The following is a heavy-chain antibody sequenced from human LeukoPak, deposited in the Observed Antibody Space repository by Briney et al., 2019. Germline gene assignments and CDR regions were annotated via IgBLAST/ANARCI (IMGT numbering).Heavy chain of an antibody. V-gene: IGHV1-69*13. J-gene: IGHJ4*02. Sequence: SVKVSCKASGGTFSSYAISWVRQAPGQGLEWMGGIIPIFGTANYAQKFQGRVTITADESTSTAYMELSSLRSEDTAVYYCARGYSYGYEWLYWGQGTLVTVSS. CDR1: GGTFSSYA. D-gene: IGHD5-18*01. CDR3: ARGYSYGYEWLY. CDR2: IIPIFGTA.